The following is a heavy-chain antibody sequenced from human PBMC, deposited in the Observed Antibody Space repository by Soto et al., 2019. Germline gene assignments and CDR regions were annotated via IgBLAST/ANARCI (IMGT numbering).Heavy chain of an antibody. D-gene: IGHD6-19*01. Sequence: QVQLVESGGGVVQPGRSLRLSCAASGFTFSSYGMHWVRQAPGKGLEWVAVISYDGSNKYYADSVKGRFTISRDNSKNTLYLQMNSLRAEDTAVHYCAKDWGAVAGTGPKGPGPDYYYGMDVWGQGTTVTVSS. J-gene: IGHJ6*02. CDR1: GFTFSSYG. CDR2: ISYDGSNK. CDR3: AKDWGAVAGTGPKGPGPDYYYGMDV. V-gene: IGHV3-30*18.